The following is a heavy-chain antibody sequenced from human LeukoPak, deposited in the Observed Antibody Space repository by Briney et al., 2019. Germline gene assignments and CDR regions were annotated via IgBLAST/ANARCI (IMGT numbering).Heavy chain of an antibody. V-gene: IGHV4-4*07. CDR3: ARAPPKNYDFWSGYHPFDY. CDR1: GGSISSYY. D-gene: IGHD3-3*01. CDR2: IYTSGST. J-gene: IGHJ4*02. Sequence: PSETLSLTCTVSGGSISSYYWSWTRQPAGKGLEWIGRIYTSGSTNYNPSLKSRVTMSVDTSKNQFSLKLSSVTAADTAVYYCARAPPKNYDFWSGYHPFDYWGQGTLVTVSS.